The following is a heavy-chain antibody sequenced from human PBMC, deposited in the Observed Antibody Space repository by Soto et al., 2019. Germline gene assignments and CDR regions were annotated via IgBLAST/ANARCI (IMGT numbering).Heavy chain of an antibody. CDR1: GGSFSGYY. Sequence: QVQLQQWGAGLLKPSETLSLTCAVYGGSFSGYYWCWLRQPPGKGLEWIGEINHSGSTNYNPSLKSRVTLSVDTSKNQFALKLSAVTAADTAVYYCARYYCSGGSCYSTFDYWGQGTLVTVSS. D-gene: IGHD2-15*01. V-gene: IGHV4-34*01. CDR3: ARYYCSGGSCYSTFDY. J-gene: IGHJ4*02. CDR2: INHSGST.